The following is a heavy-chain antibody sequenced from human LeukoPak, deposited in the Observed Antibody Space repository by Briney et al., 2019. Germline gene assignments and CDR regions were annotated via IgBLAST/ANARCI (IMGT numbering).Heavy chain of an antibody. V-gene: IGHV3-23*01. CDR3: AKMNGYFEY. D-gene: IGHD1-1*01. Sequence: PGRSLRLSCEASGLTFSNHGMSWVRQAPGKGLQWVSAIAGDGTTTYYADSVKGRFTISRDNSKNMLYLQMSSLRAEDTAVYYCAKMNGYFEYWGQGALVPVSS. J-gene: IGHJ4*02. CDR1: GLTFSNHG. CDR2: IAGDGTTT.